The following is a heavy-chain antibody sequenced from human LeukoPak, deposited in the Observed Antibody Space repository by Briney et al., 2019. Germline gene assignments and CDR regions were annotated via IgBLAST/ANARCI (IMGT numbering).Heavy chain of an antibody. V-gene: IGHV3-30-3*01. J-gene: IGHJ4*02. CDR2: ISYDGSNK. D-gene: IGHD6-13*01. Sequence: PGGSLRLSCAASGFTFSNYAMHWVRQAPGKGLEWVAVISYDGSNKYYADSVKGRFTISRDNSKNTLYLQMNSLRAEDTAVYYCVKDHGVAIAAAGLIGYWGQGTLVTVSS. CDR3: VKDHGVAIAAAGLIGY. CDR1: GFTFSNYA.